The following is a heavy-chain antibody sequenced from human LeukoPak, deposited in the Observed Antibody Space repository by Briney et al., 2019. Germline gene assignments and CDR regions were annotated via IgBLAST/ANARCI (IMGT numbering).Heavy chain of an antibody. CDR3: ARDQTYYVSSGYYYVTYFQH. Sequence: SETLSLTCTVSGASISSSYCTWIRQPAGEGLEWNGRISTGGSTTYNPSFKSRVTMSLDTSKNQFSLNLTSVTAADTAVYYCARDQTYYVSSGYYYVTYFQHWGQGILVTVSS. V-gene: IGHV4-4*07. J-gene: IGHJ1*01. CDR2: ISTGGST. CDR1: GASISSSY. D-gene: IGHD3-22*01.